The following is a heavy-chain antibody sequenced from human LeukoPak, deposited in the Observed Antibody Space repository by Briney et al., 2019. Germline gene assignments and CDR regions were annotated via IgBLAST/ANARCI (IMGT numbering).Heavy chain of an antibody. D-gene: IGHD1-26*01. CDR3: ARDLPSGGTYGY. CDR2: MSANNGKT. V-gene: IGHV1-18*01. J-gene: IGHJ4*02. CDR1: GYTFTSYG. Sequence: ASVKVSCKGVGYTFTSYGINWVRQAPGQGLEWLGLMSANNGKTDYAEKFQGRVTMTRDTSTATAYMELRSLTHDDTAVYFCARDLPSGGTYGYWGQGTMVSVSS.